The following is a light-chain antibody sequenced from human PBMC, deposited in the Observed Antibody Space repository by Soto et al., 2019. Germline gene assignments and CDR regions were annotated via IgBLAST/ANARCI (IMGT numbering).Light chain of an antibody. CDR1: SSDVGGYNY. Sequence: QSVLTQPRSVSGSPGQSVTISCTGTSSDVGGYNYVSWYQQHPGKAPKLMIYGVSKRPSGVPDRFSGSKSGNTASLTISGLQAEDEADYYCCSYAGSYTWVFGGWTKLTVL. V-gene: IGLV2-11*01. J-gene: IGLJ3*02. CDR2: GVS. CDR3: CSYAGSYTWV.